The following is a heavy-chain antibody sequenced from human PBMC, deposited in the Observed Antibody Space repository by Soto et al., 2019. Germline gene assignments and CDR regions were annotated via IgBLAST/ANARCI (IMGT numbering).Heavy chain of an antibody. V-gene: IGHV5-51*03. CDR2: IYPGDSDT. J-gene: IGHJ4*02. CDR1: GYSFTNYC. D-gene: IGHD5-12*01. CDR3: ARREEATTHFDQ. Sequence: EVQLVQSGAEVKKPGESLKISCKGSGYSFTNYCIGWVRHMSGKGLEGMGIIYPGDSDTNYSPSFQGQVTISADKSISTAYLPWSRLKASDSAMYYCARREEATTHFDQWGQGTLVTVSS.